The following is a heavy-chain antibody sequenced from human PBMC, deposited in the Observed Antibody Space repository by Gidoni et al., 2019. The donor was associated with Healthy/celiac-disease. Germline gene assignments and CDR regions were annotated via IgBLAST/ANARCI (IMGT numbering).Heavy chain of an antibody. D-gene: IGHD6-6*01. CDR2: ISGSGGSP. Sequence: EVQLLESGGGLVQPGGSLRLSGEASGFTFSSYAMSWVRQAPGKGLEWVSAISGSGGSPYYADSVKGRFTISRDNSKNTLYLQMNSLRAEDTAVYYCAKDLFEYSSSSAYWGQGTLVTVSS. V-gene: IGHV3-23*01. CDR3: AKDLFEYSSSSAY. J-gene: IGHJ4*02. CDR1: GFTFSSYA.